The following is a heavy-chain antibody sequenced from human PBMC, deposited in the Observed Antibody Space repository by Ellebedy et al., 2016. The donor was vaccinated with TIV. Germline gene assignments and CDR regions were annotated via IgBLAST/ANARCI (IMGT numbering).Heavy chain of an antibody. CDR1: GFTFSPYS. Sequence: GESLKISCAASGFTFSPYSMNWVRQAPGKGLEWVSYISGSGRTKEYADSVKGRFSISRDNAKDSLYLQMTSLRDDDTAVYYCARDMAWGNERVNDAFDVWGQGTMVTVSS. CDR3: ARDMAWGNERVNDAFDV. D-gene: IGHD7-27*01. V-gene: IGHV3-48*02. J-gene: IGHJ3*01. CDR2: ISGSGRTK.